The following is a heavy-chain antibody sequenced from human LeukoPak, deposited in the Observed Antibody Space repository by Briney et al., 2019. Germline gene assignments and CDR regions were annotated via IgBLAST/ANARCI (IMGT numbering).Heavy chain of an antibody. D-gene: IGHD2-2*01. CDR1: GGSISSSSYY. CDR2: IYYSGST. V-gene: IGHV4-39*01. J-gene: IGHJ3*02. Sequence: SETLSLTCTVSGGSISSSSYYWGWIRQPPGKGLEWIGSIYYSGSTYYNPSLKSRVTISVDTSKNQFSLKLSSVTAADTAVYYCAGPQPGDCSSTSCSDAFDIWGQGTMVTVSS. CDR3: AGPQPGDCSSTSCSDAFDI.